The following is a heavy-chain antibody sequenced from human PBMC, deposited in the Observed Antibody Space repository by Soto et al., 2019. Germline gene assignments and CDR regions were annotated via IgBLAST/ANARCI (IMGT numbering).Heavy chain of an antibody. D-gene: IGHD4-17*01. CDR2: IYSGGST. V-gene: IGHV3-66*01. CDR1: GFTVSSNY. J-gene: IGHJ4*02. CDR3: GRDLGYSGVPDDYGLDRDY. Sequence: GGSLTLSCAASGFTVSSNYMSWVRQAPGRGLEWVSVIYSGGSTYYADSVKGRFTISRDNSKNTLYLQMNSLRAEDTAVYYCGRDLGYSGVPDDYGLDRDYWGQGTLVTVSS.